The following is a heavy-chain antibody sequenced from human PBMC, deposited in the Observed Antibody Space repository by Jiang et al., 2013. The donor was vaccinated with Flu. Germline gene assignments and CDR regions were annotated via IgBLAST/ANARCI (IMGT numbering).Heavy chain of an antibody. J-gene: IGHJ5*02. CDR1: GYTFTGYY. D-gene: IGHD2-2*01. CDR3: ARDHCSSTSCSLDWFDP. V-gene: IGHV1-2*02. Sequence: GAEVKKPGASVKVSCKASGYTFTGYYMHWVRQAPGQGLEWMGWINPNSGGTNYAQKFQGRVTMTRDTSISTAYMELSRLRSDDTAVYYCARDHCSSTSCSLDWFDPWGQGTLVTVSS. CDR2: INPNSGGT.